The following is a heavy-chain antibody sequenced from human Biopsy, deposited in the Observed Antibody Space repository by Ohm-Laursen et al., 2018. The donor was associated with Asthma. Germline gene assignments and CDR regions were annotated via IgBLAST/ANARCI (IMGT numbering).Heavy chain of an antibody. Sequence: SLRLSCTASEFTFSDYYMSWIRQAPGKGLEWISYINGKSNSIEYADSVKGRSTISRDNAKNSLYLQMNSLRAEDTAVYYCARDSYSSGLYDDFESWGQGTLVTVSS. V-gene: IGHV3-11*01. CDR2: INGKSNSI. J-gene: IGHJ4*02. CDR3: ARDSYSSGLYDDFES. D-gene: IGHD6-19*01. CDR1: EFTFSDYY.